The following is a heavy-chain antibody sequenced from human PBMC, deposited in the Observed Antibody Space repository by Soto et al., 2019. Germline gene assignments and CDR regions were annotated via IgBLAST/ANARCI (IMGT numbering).Heavy chain of an antibody. CDR1: GFTVSSNY. J-gene: IGHJ4*02. V-gene: IGHV3-53*02. D-gene: IGHD1-20*01. CDR2: IYSGGST. Sequence: EVQLVETGGGLIQPGGSLRLSCAASGFTVSSNYMSWVRQAPGKGPEWVSVIYSGGSTYYADSVKGRFTISRDNSKNTLYLQMNSLRAEDTAVYYCARDLFGITGTTDYWGQGTLVTVSS. CDR3: ARDLFGITGTTDY.